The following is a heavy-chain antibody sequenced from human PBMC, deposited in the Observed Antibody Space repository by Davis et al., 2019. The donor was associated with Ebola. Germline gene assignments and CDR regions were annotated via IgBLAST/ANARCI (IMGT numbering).Heavy chain of an antibody. CDR2: ISYDGSNK. CDR1: GFTFSSYA. J-gene: IGHJ4*02. CDR3: ARSYGRLDY. D-gene: IGHD4-17*01. Sequence: PGGSLRLSCAASGFTFSSYAMHWVRQAPGKGLEWVAVISYDGSNKYYADSVKGRFTISRDNSKNTLYLQMNSLRAEDTAVYYCARSYGRLDYWGQGTLVTVSS. V-gene: IGHV3-30-3*01.